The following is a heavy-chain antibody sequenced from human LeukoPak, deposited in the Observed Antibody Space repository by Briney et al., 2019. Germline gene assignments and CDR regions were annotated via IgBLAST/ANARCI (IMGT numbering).Heavy chain of an antibody. CDR3: ARVAAAGNFDY. J-gene: IGHJ4*02. V-gene: IGHV3-21*01. D-gene: IGHD6-13*01. CDR1: GXTFSSYS. CDR2: ISSSSSYI. Sequence: PGGSLRLSCAASGXTFSSYSMNWVRQAPGKGREWVSSISSSSSYIYYADSVKGRFTISRDNAKNSLYLQMNSLRAEDTAVYYCARVAAAGNFDYWGQGTLVTVSS.